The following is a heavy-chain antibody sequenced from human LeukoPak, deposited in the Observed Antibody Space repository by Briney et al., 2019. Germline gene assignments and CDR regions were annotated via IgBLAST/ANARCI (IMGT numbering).Heavy chain of an antibody. CDR1: GGSLSDYS. V-gene: IGHV4-34*01. CDR2: INHSGGT. CDR3: ARGGPRSYGATPGRYCSSTSCYYGY. Sequence: SETLSLTCAVYGGSLSDYSWSRIRQPPGKGLEWIGEINHSGGTNNNPSLMSRVIMSVDTSKNQFSLKLSSVTAADTAVYYCARGGPRSYGATPGRYCSSTSCYYGYWGQGTLVTVSS. J-gene: IGHJ4*02. D-gene: IGHD2-2*01.